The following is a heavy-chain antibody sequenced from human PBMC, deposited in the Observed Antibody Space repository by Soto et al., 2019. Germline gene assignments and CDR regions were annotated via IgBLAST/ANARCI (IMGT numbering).Heavy chain of an antibody. CDR3: AKDGYCSGGSCYYYYYYGMDV. Sequence: PGGSLRLSCAASGFTFSRYAMSWVRQAPGKGLEWVSGVGATGRNIYYADSVKGRFTISRDNSKNTLYLQMNSLRAEDTAVYYCAKDGYCSGGSCYYYYYYGMDVWGQGTTVTVSS. V-gene: IGHV3-23*01. J-gene: IGHJ6*02. D-gene: IGHD2-15*01. CDR1: GFTFSRYA. CDR2: VGATGRNI.